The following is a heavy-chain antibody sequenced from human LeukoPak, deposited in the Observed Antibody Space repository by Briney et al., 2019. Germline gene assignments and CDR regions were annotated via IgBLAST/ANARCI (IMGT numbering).Heavy chain of an antibody. D-gene: IGHD3-10*01. CDR3: ARSGPPSFGELLMGYDY. V-gene: IGHV1-2*02. CDR2: INPNSGGT. J-gene: IGHJ4*02. CDR1: GYTFTGYY. Sequence: ASVKVSCKASGYTFTGYYMHWVRQAPGQGLEWMGWINPNSGGTNYAQKFQGRVTMTRDTSISTAYMELSRLRSDDTAVYYCARSGPPSFGELLMGYDYWGQGTLVTVSS.